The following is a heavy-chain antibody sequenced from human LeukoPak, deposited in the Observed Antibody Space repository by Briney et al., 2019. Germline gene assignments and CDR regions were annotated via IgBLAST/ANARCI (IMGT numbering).Heavy chain of an antibody. CDR3: ARDSSGYKNDAFDI. J-gene: IGHJ3*02. D-gene: IGHD3-22*01. CDR2: FDPEDGET. V-gene: IGHV1-24*01. CDR1: GYTLTELS. Sequence: ASVKVSCKVSGYTLTELSMHWVRQAPGKGLEWMGGFDPEDGETIYAQKLQGRVTMTTDTSTSTAYMELRSLRSDDTAVYYCARDSSGYKNDAFDIWGQGTMVTVSS.